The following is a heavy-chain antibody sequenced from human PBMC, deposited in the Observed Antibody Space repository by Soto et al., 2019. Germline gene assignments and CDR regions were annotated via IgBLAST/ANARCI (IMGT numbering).Heavy chain of an antibody. Sequence: QVQLVESGGGVVQPGRSLRLSCVASGFTFSNYVIHWFRQAPGKGLEWVAVTSYDGSNSYFADSVKGRFTISRDNSKNRLLLQMNSLRPEDTAVYFCARGRSTLNAFDPWGQGTLVTVSS. CDR2: TSYDGSNS. V-gene: IGHV3-30-3*01. J-gene: IGHJ5*02. CDR3: ARGRSTLNAFDP. CDR1: GFTFSNYV. D-gene: IGHD2-2*01.